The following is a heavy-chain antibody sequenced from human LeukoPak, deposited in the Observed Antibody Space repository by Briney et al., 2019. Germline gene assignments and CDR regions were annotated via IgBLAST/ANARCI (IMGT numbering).Heavy chain of an antibody. D-gene: IGHD3-3*01. V-gene: IGHV3-7*01. CDR1: GFSFSLYA. J-gene: IGHJ4*02. Sequence: PGGSLSLSCAASGFSFSLYAMNWVRQAPGKGLEWVANIKQDGSEKYYLHSVKGLFTISRDNAKNSLYLQMNSLRAEDTAVYYCARDTVRRSLEWGFFDYWGQGTLVTVSS. CDR2: IKQDGSEK. CDR3: ARDTVRRSLEWGFFDY.